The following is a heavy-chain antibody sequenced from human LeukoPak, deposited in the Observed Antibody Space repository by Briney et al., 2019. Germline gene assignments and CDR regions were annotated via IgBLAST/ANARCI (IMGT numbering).Heavy chain of an antibody. J-gene: IGHJ5*02. CDR1: GGSISSSSYY. CDR2: IYYSGST. V-gene: IGHV4-39*01. D-gene: IGHD6-13*01. Sequence: SETLSLTCTVSGGSISSSSYYWGWIRQPPGKGLEWIGSIYYSGSTYYNPSLKSRVTISVDKSKNQFSLKLSSVTAADTAVYYCARAVYSSSWDAQFNWFDPWGQGTLVTVSS. CDR3: ARAVYSSSWDAQFNWFDP.